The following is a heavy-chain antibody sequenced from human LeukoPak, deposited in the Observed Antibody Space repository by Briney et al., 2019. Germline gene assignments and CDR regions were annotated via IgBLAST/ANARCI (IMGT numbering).Heavy chain of an antibody. D-gene: IGHD6-19*01. J-gene: IGHJ4*02. CDR1: GGTFISYA. V-gene: IGHV1-69*13. Sequence: GASVKVSCKASGGTFISYAISWVRQAPGQGLEWMGGIIPIFGTANYAQKFQGRVTITADESTSTAYMELSSLRSEDTAVYYCARRGIAVAADHFDYGGQGTLVTVSS. CDR3: ARRGIAVAADHFDY. CDR2: IIPIFGTA.